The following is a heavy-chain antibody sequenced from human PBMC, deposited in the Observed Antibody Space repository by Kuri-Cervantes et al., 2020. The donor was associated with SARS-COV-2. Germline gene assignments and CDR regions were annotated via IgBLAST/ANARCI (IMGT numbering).Heavy chain of an antibody. D-gene: IGHD3-16*01. V-gene: IGHV3-48*01. Sequence: GGSLRLSCAGSGFTFSGHSMNWVRQAPGKGLEWVSYIRGGGSTIFYADSVKGRFTISGDNAKSSIYLQMNSLRAEDTAVYYCAILYAARVSFDYWGQGTLVTVSS. J-gene: IGHJ4*02. CDR1: GFTFSGHS. CDR2: IRGGGSTI. CDR3: AILYAARVSFDY.